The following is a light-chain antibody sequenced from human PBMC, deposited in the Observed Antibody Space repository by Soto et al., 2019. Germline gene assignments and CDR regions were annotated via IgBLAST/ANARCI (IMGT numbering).Light chain of an antibody. V-gene: IGKV3-20*01. Sequence: EIVLTQSPDTLSLSPGERATLSCRASQSVRSNSLAWYQQKPGQAPRLLIYDASSRATGIPDRFSGSGSGTDFTLTISRLEPEDFAVYYCQQYGSTPLTFGGGTKVDIK. CDR1: QSVRSNS. CDR3: QQYGSTPLT. J-gene: IGKJ4*01. CDR2: DAS.